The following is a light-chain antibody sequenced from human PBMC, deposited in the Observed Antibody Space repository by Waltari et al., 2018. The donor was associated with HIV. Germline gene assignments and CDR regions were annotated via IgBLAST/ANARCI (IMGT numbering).Light chain of an antibody. CDR3: CSYSSSGTVL. V-gene: IGLV2-14*03. J-gene: IGLJ2*01. CDR2: DLS. CDR1: RNALGRLNY. Sequence: HSVLPQPASMSGTLGQSITISYLRSRNALGRLNYVSCYQQSPDKAPRLVIYDLSNRPSGVSGRFAGSKSGSAASLTIAGLQPEDEADYYCCSYSSSGTVLFGGGTRLTVL.